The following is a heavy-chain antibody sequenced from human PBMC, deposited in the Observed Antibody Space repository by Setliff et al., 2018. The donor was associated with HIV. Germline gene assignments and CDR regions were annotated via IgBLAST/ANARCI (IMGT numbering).Heavy chain of an antibody. D-gene: IGHD2-8*01. Sequence: ASVKVSCKASGYTFTGYYMHWVRQAPGQGLEWMGRINPNSGGTNYAQKFRGRVTMTRDTSISTAYMELSRLRSDDTAVYYCARGPRCTNGVCYYYFDYWGQGTLVTVSS. V-gene: IGHV1-2*06. CDR3: ARGPRCTNGVCYYYFDY. J-gene: IGHJ4*02. CDR1: GYTFTGYY. CDR2: INPNSGGT.